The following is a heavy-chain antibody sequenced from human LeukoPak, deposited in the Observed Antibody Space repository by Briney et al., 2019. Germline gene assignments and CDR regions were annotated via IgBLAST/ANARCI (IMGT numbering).Heavy chain of an antibody. CDR1: GFTFSSYA. CDR2: ISGSGGST. V-gene: IGHV3-23*01. Sequence: GGSLRLSCAASGFTFSSYAMSWVRRAPGKGLEWVSAISGSGGSTYYADSVKGRFTISRDNSKNTLYLQMNSLRAEDTAVYYCSRGGYGDYNNWFDPWGQGTLVIVSS. CDR3: SRGGYGDYNNWFDP. J-gene: IGHJ5*02. D-gene: IGHD4-17*01.